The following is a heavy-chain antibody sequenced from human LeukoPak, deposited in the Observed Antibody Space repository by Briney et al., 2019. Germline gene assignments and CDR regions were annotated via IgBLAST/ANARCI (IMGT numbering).Heavy chain of an antibody. CDR1: GFTLDDYA. CDR2: ISWNSGSM. J-gene: IGHJ2*01. CDR3: AKAKGGTAPDNYCYFDL. Sequence: GRSLRLSCAAYGFTLDDYAIHSVRQVPGKGLELVSGISWNSGSMDYAEAVKGRFTISRDNAKNSMYLQMNSLRAEDTALYYCAKAKGGTAPDNYCYFDLWGRGTLVTVSS. D-gene: IGHD6-13*01. V-gene: IGHV3-9*01.